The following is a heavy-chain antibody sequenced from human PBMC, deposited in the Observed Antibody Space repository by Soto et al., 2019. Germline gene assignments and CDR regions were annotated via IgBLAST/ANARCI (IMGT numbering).Heavy chain of an antibody. CDR1: GGSISSYY. CDR2: IYHSGST. Sequence: SETLSLTCTVSGGSISSYYWSWIRQPPGKGLEWIGYIYHSGSTYYNPSLKSRVTISVDRSKDQFSLKLTSVTAADTAVYYCARVPSPWGQGTLVTVSS. CDR3: ARVPSP. J-gene: IGHJ5*02. V-gene: IGHV4-59*12.